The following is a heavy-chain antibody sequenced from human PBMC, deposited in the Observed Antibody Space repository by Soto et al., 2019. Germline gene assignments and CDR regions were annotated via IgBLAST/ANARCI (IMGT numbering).Heavy chain of an antibody. CDR2: IDPRDSYT. D-gene: IGHD2-2*01. J-gene: IGHJ5*02. Sequence: GGSLTISCAGFGYDFNIVCISLGLRVPGRGLEWVGRIDPRDSYTSYSPSFQGHVTISADKSISAVYLQWGSLKASDTAMYYCARLYCSSSTCDSWFDPWGQGTLVTVSS. CDR1: GYDFNIVC. CDR3: ARLYCSSSTCDSWFDP. V-gene: IGHV5-10-1*01.